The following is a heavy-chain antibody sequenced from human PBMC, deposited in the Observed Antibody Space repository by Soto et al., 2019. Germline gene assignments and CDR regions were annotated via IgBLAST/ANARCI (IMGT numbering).Heavy chain of an antibody. CDR3: ARGIRTRWNDWWGKWFDP. CDR1: GGSFSGYY. CDR2: INHSGST. J-gene: IGHJ5*02. D-gene: IGHD1-1*01. Sequence: QVQLQQWGAGLLKPSETLSLTCAVYGGSFSGYYWSWIRQPPGKGLEWIGEINHSGSTNYNPSLKSRVTISVDTSKNQFSLKLSSVTAADTAVYYCARGIRTRWNDWWGKWFDPWGQGTLVTVSS. V-gene: IGHV4-34*01.